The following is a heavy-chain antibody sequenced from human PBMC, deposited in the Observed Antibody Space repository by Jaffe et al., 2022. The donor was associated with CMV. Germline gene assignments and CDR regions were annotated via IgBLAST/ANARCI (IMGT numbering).Heavy chain of an antibody. J-gene: IGHJ5*02. Sequence: EVHLVESGGGLVQPGASLTLSCSASGLTFDGHAVHWVRQAPGKGLEWVSGFFWNTGGVGYANSVKGRFTISRDDAGNSLYLQLNSLRPEDTALYYCTKDLLPGGADLWGQGTLVTVSS. CDR3: TKDLLPGGADL. CDR1: GLTFDGHA. D-gene: IGHD3-22*01. V-gene: IGHV3-9*01. CDR2: FFWNTGGV.